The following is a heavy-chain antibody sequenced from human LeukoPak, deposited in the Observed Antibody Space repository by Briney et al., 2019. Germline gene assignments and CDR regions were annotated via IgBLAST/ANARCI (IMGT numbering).Heavy chain of an antibody. CDR1: GYTFTHYY. J-gene: IGHJ6*02. D-gene: IGHD6-13*01. CDR2: INPNSGGT. V-gene: IGHV1-2*02. CDR3: ARAGYSSSWYHYYGMDV. Sequence: ASVKVSCKTFGYTFTHYYIHWVRQAPGQGLEWMGWINPNSGGTNYAQKFQGRVTMTRDTSISTAYMELSRLRSDDTAVYYCARAGYSSSWYHYYGMDVWGQGTTVTVSS.